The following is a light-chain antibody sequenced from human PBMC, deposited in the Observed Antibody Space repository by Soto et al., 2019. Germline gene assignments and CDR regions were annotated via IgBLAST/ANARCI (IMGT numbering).Light chain of an antibody. Sequence: QSVLTQPASVSGSPGQSITISCTRSSTDFENYNLVSWYQHCPDKAPKLIIYEGTKRPSEISDRFSGSESDTTASLTISGLQAEDEADYYCSSYTSSNTLLFGGGTKLTVL. CDR3: SSYTSSNTLL. V-gene: IGLV2-14*02. J-gene: IGLJ3*02. CDR2: EGT. CDR1: STDFENYNL.